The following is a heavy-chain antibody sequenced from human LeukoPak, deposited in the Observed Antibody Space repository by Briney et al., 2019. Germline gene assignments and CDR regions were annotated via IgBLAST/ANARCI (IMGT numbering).Heavy chain of an antibody. CDR3: VRSGGL. J-gene: IGHJ3*01. CDR1: GGSVSSYH. CDR2: ISYSGST. D-gene: IGHD4-23*01. V-gene: IGHV4-59*02. Sequence: SETLSFTCTVSGGSVSSYHWGWIRQPPGKGLEWIGHISYSGSTNYNPSLKSRVTISVDTSKNQFSLRLSSVTAADTAVYYCVRSGGLWGQGTMVTVSS.